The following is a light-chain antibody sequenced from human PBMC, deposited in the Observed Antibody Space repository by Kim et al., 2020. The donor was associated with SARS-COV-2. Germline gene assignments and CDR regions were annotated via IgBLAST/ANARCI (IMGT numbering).Light chain of an antibody. CDR1: ILGNKN. CDR2: RYS. Sequence: VARDQTAWITYGGNILGNKNVRWYQQKPGQAPVLFIYRYSNRPSGFPERFSGSNSGNTATLTISRAQAGDEADYYCQVWDSSTVVFGGGTQLTVL. J-gene: IGLJ2*01. V-gene: IGLV3-9*01. CDR3: QVWDSSTVV.